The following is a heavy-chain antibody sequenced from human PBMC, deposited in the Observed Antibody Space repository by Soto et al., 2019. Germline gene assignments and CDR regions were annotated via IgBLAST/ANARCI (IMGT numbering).Heavy chain of an antibody. Sequence: EVQLLESGGGLLQPGGSLRLSCAASGFIFSNYAMNWVRQAPGKGLEWVSFVSANADGTFYADSVKGRFSISRDNPKNTLYLQMNNLRAEDTAIYYCSKGRLSFDFWGQGTLVTVSS. CDR3: SKGRLSFDF. V-gene: IGHV3-23*01. J-gene: IGHJ4*02. CDR1: GFIFSNYA. CDR2: VSANADGT.